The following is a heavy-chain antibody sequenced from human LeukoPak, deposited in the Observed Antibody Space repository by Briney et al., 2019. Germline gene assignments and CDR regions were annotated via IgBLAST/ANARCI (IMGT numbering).Heavy chain of an antibody. CDR1: GFTFDDYA. D-gene: IGHD5-18*01. J-gene: IGHJ4*02. Sequence: GRSLRLSCKASGFTFDDYAMHWVRQAPGKGLEWVSGISWNSGIIGYADSVKGRFTISRDNAKNSLYLQMNSLRAEDTALHYCAKWGYSYGQYYFDYWGQGTLVTVSS. V-gene: IGHV3-9*01. CDR3: AKWGYSYGQYYFDY. CDR2: ISWNSGII.